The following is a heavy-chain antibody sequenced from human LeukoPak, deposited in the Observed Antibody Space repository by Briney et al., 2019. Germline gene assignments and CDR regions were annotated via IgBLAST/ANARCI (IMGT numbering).Heavy chain of an antibody. CDR3: ARATGTKVPPGY. V-gene: IGHV4-34*01. D-gene: IGHD1-7*01. CDR1: GGSFSGYY. Sequence: PSETLSLTCAVYGGSFSGYYWSWIRQPPGKGLEWIGEINHSGRNNYNPSLKSRVTISVDTSKNQFSLKLSSVTAADTAVYYCARATGTKVPPGYWGQGTLVTVSS. CDR2: INHSGRN. J-gene: IGHJ4*02.